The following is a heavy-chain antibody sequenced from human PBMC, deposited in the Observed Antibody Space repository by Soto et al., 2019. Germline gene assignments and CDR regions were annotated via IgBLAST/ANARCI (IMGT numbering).Heavy chain of an antibody. J-gene: IGHJ6*02. CDR2: IYYSGST. D-gene: IGHD2-15*01. V-gene: IGHV4-39*07. Sequence: SETLSLTCTVSGGSISTTSYYWGWIRQPPGKGLEWIGYIYYSGSTYYNPSLKSRVTISVDTSKNQFSLKLSSVTAADTAVYYCARLSSASPLYYYGMDVWGQGTTVTVSS. CDR1: GGSISTTSYY. CDR3: ARLSSASPLYYYGMDV.